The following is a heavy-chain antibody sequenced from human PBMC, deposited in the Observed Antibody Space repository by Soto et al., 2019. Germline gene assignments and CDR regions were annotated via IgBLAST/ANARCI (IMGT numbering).Heavy chain of an antibody. Sequence: SVKVSCKASGGTFSSYTISWVRQAPGQGLEWMGRIIPILGIANYAQKFQGRVTITADKSTSTAYMELSSLRSEDTAVYYCARAAVFEHYFDYWGQGTLVTVSS. CDR1: GGTFSSYT. CDR3: ARAAVFEHYFDY. J-gene: IGHJ4*02. CDR2: IIPILGIA. D-gene: IGHD3-3*01. V-gene: IGHV1-69*02.